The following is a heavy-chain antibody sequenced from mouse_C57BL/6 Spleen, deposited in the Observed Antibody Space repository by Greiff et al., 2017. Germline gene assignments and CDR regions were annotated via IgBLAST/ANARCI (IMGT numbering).Heavy chain of an antibody. Sequence: VQLQQSGPELVKPGASVKISCKASGYTFTDYYMNWVKQSHGKSLEWIGDINPNNGGTSYNQKFKGKATLTVDKSSSTAYMELRSLTSEDSAVYYCARGDYGSSPAWFAYWGQGTLVTVSA. V-gene: IGHV1-26*01. CDR2: INPNNGGT. CDR3: ARGDYGSSPAWFAY. D-gene: IGHD1-1*01. J-gene: IGHJ3*01. CDR1: GYTFTDYY.